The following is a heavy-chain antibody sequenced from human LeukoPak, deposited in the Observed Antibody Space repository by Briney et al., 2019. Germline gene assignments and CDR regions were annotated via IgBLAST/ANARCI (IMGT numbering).Heavy chain of an antibody. J-gene: IGHJ4*02. CDR1: GGSISSSSYY. V-gene: IGHV4-39*07. CDR2: IYYSGST. CDR3: ARVLDNGDLYSDY. D-gene: IGHD4-17*01. Sequence: SETLSLTCTVSGGSISSSSYYWGWIRQPPGKGLEWIGSIYYSGSTYYNPSLKSRVTISVDTSKNQFSLKLSSVTAADTAVYYCARVLDNGDLYSDYWGQGTLVTVSS.